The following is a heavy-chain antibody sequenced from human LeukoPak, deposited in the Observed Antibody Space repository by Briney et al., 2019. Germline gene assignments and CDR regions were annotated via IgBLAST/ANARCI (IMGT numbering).Heavy chain of an antibody. CDR3: ARVKEWEPHDFDY. J-gene: IGHJ4*02. Sequence: SETLSLTCTVSGDSISSYYWSWIRQPPGKGLEWIGSIYYSGSTYYNPSLKSRVTISVDTSKNQFSLKLSSVTAADTAVYYCARVKEWEPHDFDYWGQGTLVTVSS. CDR2: IYYSGST. V-gene: IGHV4-59*12. D-gene: IGHD1-26*01. CDR1: GDSISSYY.